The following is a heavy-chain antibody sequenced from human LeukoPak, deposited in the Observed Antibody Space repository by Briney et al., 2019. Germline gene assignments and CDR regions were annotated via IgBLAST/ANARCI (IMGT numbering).Heavy chain of an antibody. J-gene: IGHJ2*01. CDR1: GFTLNNYG. CDR3: AKDRAVVGDYWYFDL. CDR2: ISNDGSLE. V-gene: IGHV3-30*18. D-gene: IGHD6-19*01. Sequence: GGSLRLSCAASGFTLNNYGMHWVRQAPGKGLECVATISNDGSLEYYADSVRGRFTISRDKSKNTLYLQMNSLRAEDTAVYYCAKDRAVVGDYWYFDLWGRGTLVTVSS.